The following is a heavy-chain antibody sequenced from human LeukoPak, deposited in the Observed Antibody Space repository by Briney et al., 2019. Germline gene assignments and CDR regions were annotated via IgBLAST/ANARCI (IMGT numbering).Heavy chain of an antibody. J-gene: IGHJ6*02. CDR3: ARGGAIFGYYYYGMDV. Sequence: SETLSLTCAVYGGSFSGFYWTWIRQPPGKGLEWIGQINHSRSTHYNPSLKSRVTISVDTSKNQFSLKLSSVTAADTAVYYCARGGAIFGYYYYGMDVWGQGTTVTVSS. CDR2: INHSRST. CDR1: GGSFSGFY. V-gene: IGHV4-34*01. D-gene: IGHD3-3*01.